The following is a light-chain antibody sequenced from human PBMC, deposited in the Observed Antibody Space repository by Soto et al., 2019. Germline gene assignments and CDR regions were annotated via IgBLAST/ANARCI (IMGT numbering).Light chain of an antibody. J-gene: IGKJ4*01. Sequence: DIQVTQSPSTLSASVGDRVTITCRASQSISIWLAWFQQKPGKAPNLLIYKASSLESGVPSRFSGSGSGTEFTLTISSLQPDDFATYYCQQYDDYPLTFGGGTKVEI. CDR1: QSISIW. CDR2: KAS. V-gene: IGKV1-5*03. CDR3: QQYDDYPLT.